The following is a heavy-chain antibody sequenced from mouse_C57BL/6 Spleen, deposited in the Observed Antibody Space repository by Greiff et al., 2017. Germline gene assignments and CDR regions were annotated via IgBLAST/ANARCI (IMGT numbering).Heavy chain of an antibody. V-gene: IGHV1-53*01. D-gene: IGHD2-2*01. CDR1: GYTFTSYW. Sequence: QVQLQQPGTELVKPGASVKLSCKASGYTFTSYWMHWVKQRPGQGLEWIGNINPSNGGTNYNEKFKSKANLTVDKSSSTVYMQLSSLTSEDSAVYYCAREDDYCGCDGYAMDYWGQGTSVTVSS. J-gene: IGHJ4*01. CDR3: AREDDYCGCDGYAMDY. CDR2: INPSNGGT.